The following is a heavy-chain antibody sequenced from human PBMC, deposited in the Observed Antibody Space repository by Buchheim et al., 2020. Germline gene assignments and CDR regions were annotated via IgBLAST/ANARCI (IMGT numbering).Heavy chain of an antibody. CDR1: GGSISSSSYY. V-gene: IGHV4-39*07. CDR3: ARINVGYKYYYYGMDV. CDR2: IYYSGST. Sequence: QLQLQESGPGLVKPSETLSLTCTVSGGSISSSSYYWGWIRQPPGKGLEWIGSIYYSGSTYYNPSLKSRVTISVDKYTNHLSLKLSSVTAADTAVYYCARINVGYKYYYYGMDVWGQGTT. J-gene: IGHJ6*02. D-gene: IGHD5-24*01.